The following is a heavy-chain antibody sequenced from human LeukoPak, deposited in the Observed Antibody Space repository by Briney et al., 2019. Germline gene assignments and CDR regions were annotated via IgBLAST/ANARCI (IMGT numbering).Heavy chain of an antibody. D-gene: IGHD6-19*01. J-gene: IGHJ4*02. V-gene: IGHV4-59*08. CDR2: IYGSGST. Sequence: SETLSLTRTVSGDSLSSHYWSWIRQPPRKGLEWIGYIYGSGSTHYDPSLRSRVTISEATSKNQFSLKLTSVTAADTAVYYCARNVGWYSHDSWGQGTLVTVSS. CDR3: ARNVGWYSHDS. CDR1: GDSLSSHY.